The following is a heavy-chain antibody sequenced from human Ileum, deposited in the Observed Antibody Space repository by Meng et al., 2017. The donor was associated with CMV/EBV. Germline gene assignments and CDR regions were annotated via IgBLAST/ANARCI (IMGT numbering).Heavy chain of an antibody. CDR1: DGSISYYY. D-gene: IGHD6-19*01. CDR2: ISSSGSI. Sequence: QWQRQESGPELVKPSETLSLTCTVTDGSISYYYWSWIRQSADKGLEWIGRISSSGSINYNPSLESRLTLSVDTSKKQLSLKLSSVTAADTAVYYCARAEADTGNFEYWGQGTLVTVSS. J-gene: IGHJ4*02. CDR3: ARAEADTGNFEY. V-gene: IGHV4-4*07.